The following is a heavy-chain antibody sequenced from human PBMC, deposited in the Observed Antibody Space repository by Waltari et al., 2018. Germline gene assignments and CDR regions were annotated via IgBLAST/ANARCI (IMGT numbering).Heavy chain of an antibody. CDR1: GYTFTGYY. CDR2: SNPNSGGT. Sequence: QVQLVQSGAEVKKPGASVKVSCKASGYTFTGYYMHWVRQAPGQGLEWMGRSNPNSGGTNYAQKFQGRVTMTRDTSISTAYMELSRLRSDDTAVYYCARPSIMITFGGVIVTTFDYWGQGTLVTVSS. CDR3: ARPSIMITFGGVIVTTFDY. D-gene: IGHD3-16*02. J-gene: IGHJ4*02. V-gene: IGHV1-2*06.